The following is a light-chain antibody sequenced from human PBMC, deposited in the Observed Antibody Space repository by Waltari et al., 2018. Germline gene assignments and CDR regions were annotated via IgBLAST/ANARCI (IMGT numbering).Light chain of an antibody. J-gene: IGLJ3*02. Sequence: QLVLTQSPSASASLGASVKLTCTLSSWHSRSVIAWLHQKSAKGPRYLMKVNSDGSHSKGDEIPDRFSGSSSGAERYLTISSLQSEDEADYYCQTGGHGTWVFGGGTKLTVL. V-gene: IGLV4-69*01. CDR2: VNSDGSH. CDR1: SWHSRSV. CDR3: QTGGHGTWV.